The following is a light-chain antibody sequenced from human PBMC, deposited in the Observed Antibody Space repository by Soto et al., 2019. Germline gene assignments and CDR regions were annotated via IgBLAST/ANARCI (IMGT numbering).Light chain of an antibody. CDR1: QSVNNN. Sequence: EIVMTQSPATLSVSPGERVTLSCRASQSVNNNLAWYQQKPGQAPRLLIYGASTRAAGIPASFSGSGSGTEFTLTISSLQSEDFAVYYCQQYSSWPLTFGGGTKVDIK. CDR2: GAS. V-gene: IGKV3-15*01. CDR3: QQYSSWPLT. J-gene: IGKJ4*01.